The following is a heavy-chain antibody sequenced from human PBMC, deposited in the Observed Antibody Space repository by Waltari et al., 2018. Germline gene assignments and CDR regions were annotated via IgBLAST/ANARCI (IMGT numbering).Heavy chain of an antibody. Sequence: QVQLVQSGAEVKKPGSSVKVSCKASGGTFSSYAISWVRQAPGQGLEWMGGIIPICGTANYAQKFQGRVTITADKSTSTAYMELSSLRAEDTAVYYCASSPEWSGYLGDYWGQGTLVTVSS. CDR1: GGTFSSYA. D-gene: IGHD3-3*01. CDR2: IIPICGTA. V-gene: IGHV1-69*06. CDR3: ASSPEWSGYLGDY. J-gene: IGHJ4*02.